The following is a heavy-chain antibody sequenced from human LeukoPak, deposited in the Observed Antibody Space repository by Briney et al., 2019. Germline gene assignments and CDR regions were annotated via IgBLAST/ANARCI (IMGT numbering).Heavy chain of an antibody. CDR2: ISYDGSNK. CDR1: GFSFSSYG. Sequence: GGSLRLSCAAFGFSFSSYGMHWVRQAPGKGLEWVTAISYDGSNKHYADSVRGRFTISRDNSKNTLYLQMNSLRSDDTAVYYCAQGGSEIYYFYHGMDVWGRGTTVTVSS. CDR3: AQGGSEIYYFYHGMDV. D-gene: IGHD3-10*01. V-gene: IGHV3-30*03. J-gene: IGHJ6*02.